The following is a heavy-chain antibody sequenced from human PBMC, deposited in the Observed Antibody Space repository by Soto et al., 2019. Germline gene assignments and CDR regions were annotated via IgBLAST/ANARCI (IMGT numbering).Heavy chain of an antibody. CDR1: GGTFSSYT. J-gene: IGHJ4*02. Sequence: SVKVSCKASGGTFSSYTISWVRQAPGQGLEWMGRIIPILGIANYAQKFQGRVTITADKSTSTAYMELSSLRAEDTAVYYCAKGRDYDILTGYYGYWGQGNVVTVS. CDR3: AKGRDYDILTGYYGY. CDR2: IIPILGIA. V-gene: IGHV1-69*02. D-gene: IGHD3-9*01.